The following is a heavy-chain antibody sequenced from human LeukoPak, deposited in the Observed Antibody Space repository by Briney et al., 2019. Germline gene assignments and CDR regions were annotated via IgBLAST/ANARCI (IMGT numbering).Heavy chain of an antibody. CDR3: ATYSYQLLGSDAFDI. J-gene: IGHJ3*02. CDR1: GGSISSSSYY. V-gene: IGHV4-39*01. CDR2: IYYSGST. D-gene: IGHD2-2*01. Sequence: PSETLSLTCTVSGGSISSSSYYWGWIRQPPGKGLEWVGSIYYSGSTYYNPSLKSRVTISVDTSKNQFSLKLSSVTAADTAVYYCATYSYQLLGSDAFDIWGQGTMVTVSS.